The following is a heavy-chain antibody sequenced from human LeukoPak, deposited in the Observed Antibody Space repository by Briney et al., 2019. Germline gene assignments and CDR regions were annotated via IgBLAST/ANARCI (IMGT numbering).Heavy chain of an antibody. Sequence: SETLSLTCALYGGSFRGYYWSWIRQPPGKGLEWIAEINHSGSTNYSPSLKSRVTISLDTTKNKFPLKLSSVTAADTAVYYCARGWRLTGTFDIWGQETMVSVSS. J-gene: IGHJ3*02. CDR3: ARGWRLTGTFDI. D-gene: IGHD3-9*01. CDR1: GGSFRGYY. CDR2: INHSGST. V-gene: IGHV4-34*01.